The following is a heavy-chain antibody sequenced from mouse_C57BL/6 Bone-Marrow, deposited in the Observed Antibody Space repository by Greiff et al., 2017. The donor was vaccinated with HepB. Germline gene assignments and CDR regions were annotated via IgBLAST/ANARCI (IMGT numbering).Heavy chain of an antibody. CDR1: GYTFTSYW. V-gene: IGHV1-5*01. J-gene: IGHJ2*01. Sequence: VQLKQSGTVLARPGASVKMSCKTSGYTFTSYWMHWVKQRPGQGLEWIGAIYPGNSDTSYNQKFKGKAKLTAVTSASPAYMALSSLTNEDSAVYYCTRVGHYYGSTRYYFDYWGQGTTLTVSS. CDR3: TRVGHYYGSTRYYFDY. D-gene: IGHD1-1*01. CDR2: IYPGNSDT.